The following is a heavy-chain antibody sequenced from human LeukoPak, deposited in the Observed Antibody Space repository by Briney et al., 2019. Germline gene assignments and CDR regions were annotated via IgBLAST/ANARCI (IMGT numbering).Heavy chain of an antibody. D-gene: IGHD3-10*01. CDR3: AKVTMIRGIISSIDS. CDR2: INPNSGGT. Sequence: GASVKVSCKASGYTFTGYYMHWVRQAPGQGLEWMGWINPNSGGTNYAQKFQGWVTMTRDTSISTAYMELNSLRAEDTAVYYCAKVTMIRGIISSIDSWGQGTLVTVSS. V-gene: IGHV1-2*04. J-gene: IGHJ4*02. CDR1: GYTFTGYY.